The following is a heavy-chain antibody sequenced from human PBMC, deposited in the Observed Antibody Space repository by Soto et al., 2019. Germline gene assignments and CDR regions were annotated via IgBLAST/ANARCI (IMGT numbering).Heavy chain of an antibody. CDR3: ARGDGSGSDAVDI. V-gene: IGHV3-53*02. CDR1: GFTVSSNY. D-gene: IGHD3-10*01. CDR2: IYSGGST. Sequence: EVQLVETGGGLIQPGGSLRLSCAASGFTVSSNYMSWVRQAPGKGLEWVSVIYSGGSTYYADSVKGRSTISRDNSKNTLYLQMNSLSAEDTAVYYCARGDGSGSDAVDIWGQGTMVTVSS. J-gene: IGHJ3*02.